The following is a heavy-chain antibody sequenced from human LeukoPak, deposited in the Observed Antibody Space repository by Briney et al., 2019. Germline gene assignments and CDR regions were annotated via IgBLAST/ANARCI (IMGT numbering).Heavy chain of an antibody. J-gene: IGHJ6*03. Sequence: AASVKVSCKASGYTFTSYDINWVRQATGQGLGWMGWMNPNSGNTGYAQKFQGRVTMTRNTSISTAYMELSSLRSEDTAVYYCAVKMAVLTKTSYYYMDVWGKGTTVTVSS. V-gene: IGHV1-8*01. CDR1: GYTFTSYD. D-gene: IGHD2-8*01. CDR3: AVKMAVLTKTSYYYMDV. CDR2: MNPNSGNT.